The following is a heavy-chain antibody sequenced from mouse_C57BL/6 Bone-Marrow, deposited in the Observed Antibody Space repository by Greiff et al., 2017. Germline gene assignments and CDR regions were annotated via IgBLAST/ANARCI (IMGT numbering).Heavy chain of an antibody. J-gene: IGHJ1*03. CDR2: ITSDGGST. CDR3: ARHRYYGSSYGWYFDG. CDR1: EYEFPSHD. V-gene: IGHV5-2*01. D-gene: IGHD1-1*01. Sequence: EVQGVESGGGLVQPGESLKLSCESNEYEFPSHDMSWVRKTPEKRLELVAAITSDGGSTYYPDTMERRFIISRDNTKKTLYLQMSSLRSEDTALYYCARHRYYGSSYGWYFDGWGTGTTVTVSS.